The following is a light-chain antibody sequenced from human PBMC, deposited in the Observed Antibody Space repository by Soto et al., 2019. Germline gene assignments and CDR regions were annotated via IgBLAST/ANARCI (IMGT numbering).Light chain of an antibody. CDR3: QQYGGSPRT. V-gene: IGKV3-20*01. J-gene: IGKJ1*01. CDR1: QSISSFY. CDR2: DAS. Sequence: EIVLTQSPGTLSLSPGERATLSCRASQSISSFYLAWYQQTPGQAPRLLIYDASSRAAGIPDRFSGGGSGTDFTLTLSRLEPEDFGVYYCQQYGGSPRTFGQGTKVEIK.